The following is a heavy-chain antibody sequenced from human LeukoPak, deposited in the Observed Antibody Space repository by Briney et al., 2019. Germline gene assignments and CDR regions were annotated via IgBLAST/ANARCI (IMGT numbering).Heavy chain of an antibody. Sequence: GETLRLSCAASGFTFSNYALSWVRQAPGKGLEWVSGIHGSGDNTYYADSVKGRFTSSRDNSKNTLYLQMNSLRAEDTAVYYCANPPTVTKIRFDSWGQGTLVTVSS. CDR2: IHGSGDNT. D-gene: IGHD4-17*01. V-gene: IGHV3-23*01. CDR1: GFTFSNYA. J-gene: IGHJ5*01. CDR3: ANPPTVTKIRFDS.